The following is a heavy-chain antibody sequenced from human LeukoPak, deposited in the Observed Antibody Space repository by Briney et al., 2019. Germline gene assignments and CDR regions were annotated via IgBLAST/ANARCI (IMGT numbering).Heavy chain of an antibody. CDR1: GFTFSSYG. J-gene: IGHJ6*03. CDR3: ARGSSWYRNYYYYMDV. D-gene: IGHD6-13*01. V-gene: IGHV4-4*07. Sequence: GSLRLSCAASGFTFSSYGMSWIRQPAGKGLEWIGRIYTSGSTNYNPSLKSRVTMSVDTSKNQFSLKLSSVTAADTAVYYCARGSSWYRNYYYYMDVWGRGTTVTISS. CDR2: IYTSGST.